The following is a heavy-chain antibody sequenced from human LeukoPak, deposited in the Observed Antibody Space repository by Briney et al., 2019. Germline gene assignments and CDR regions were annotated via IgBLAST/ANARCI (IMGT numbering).Heavy chain of an antibody. Sequence: GRSLRLSCAASGFTFSTYGMHWVRQAPGKGPEWVASIPYDGSKKYYADPVKGRFTISRDNSRNTLDLQMDSLRPEDTAVYYCAKETPHPWLNYYDYWGQGTRVTVSS. D-gene: IGHD2-15*01. CDR2: IPYDGSKK. CDR1: GFTFSTYG. CDR3: AKETPHPWLNYYDY. V-gene: IGHV3-30*18. J-gene: IGHJ4*02.